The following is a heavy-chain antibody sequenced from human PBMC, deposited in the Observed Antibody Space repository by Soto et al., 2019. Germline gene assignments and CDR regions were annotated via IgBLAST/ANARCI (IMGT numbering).Heavy chain of an antibody. Sequence: ESLSLTCTVSGGSVSSGSYYWSWIRQPPGKGLEWIGYIYYSGSTNYNPSLKSRVTISVDTSKNQFSLKLSSVTAADTAVYYCARARHSSSSHYYYYGMDVWGQGTTVTVSS. J-gene: IGHJ6*02. V-gene: IGHV4-61*01. CDR3: ARARHSSSSHYYYYGMDV. CDR2: IYYSGST. D-gene: IGHD6-6*01. CDR1: GGSVSSGSYY.